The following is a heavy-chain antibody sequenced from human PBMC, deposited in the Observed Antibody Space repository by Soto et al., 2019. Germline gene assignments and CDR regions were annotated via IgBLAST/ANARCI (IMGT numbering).Heavy chain of an antibody. Sequence: QVQLVESGGGVVQPGRSLRLSCAASGFTFSSYAMHWVRQAPGKGLEWVAVISYDGSNKYYADSVKGRFTISRDNSKYTLYLQMNSLRAEDTALYDCARGLERPLAIRYGMDFWGQGTTVTVSS. CDR3: ARGLERPLAIRYGMDF. CDR1: GFTFSSYA. J-gene: IGHJ6*02. CDR2: ISYDGSNK. V-gene: IGHV3-30-3*01.